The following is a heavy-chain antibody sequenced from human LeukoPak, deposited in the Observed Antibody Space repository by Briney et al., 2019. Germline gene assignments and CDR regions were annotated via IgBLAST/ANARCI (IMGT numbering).Heavy chain of an antibody. J-gene: IGHJ6*03. CDR2: MNPNSGNT. CDR1: GYTFTSYD. CDR3: ARSYSSGWYYYYYMDV. V-gene: IGHV1-8*03. D-gene: IGHD6-19*01. Sequence: GASVKVSCKASGYTFTSYDINWVRQATGQGLEWMGWMNPNSGNTGYAQKFQGRVTITRNTSISTAYMELSSLRSEDTAVYYCARSYSSGWYYYYYMDVWGKGTTVTVSS.